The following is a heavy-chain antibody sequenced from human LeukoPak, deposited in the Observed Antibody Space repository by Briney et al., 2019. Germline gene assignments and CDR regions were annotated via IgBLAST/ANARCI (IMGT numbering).Heavy chain of an antibody. J-gene: IGHJ6*03. Sequence: GESLRISCKGSGYTFSSYWIGWVRQMPGKGLEWMGIIYPDDSDTRYSPSFQGQVTISADKSISTAYLQWSSLKASDTAMYYCARLAYCSNDVCYSNYYYSMDVWGKGTTVTVSS. CDR2: IYPDDSDT. CDR1: GYTFSSYW. D-gene: IGHD2-8*01. CDR3: ARLAYCSNDVCYSNYYYSMDV. V-gene: IGHV5-51*01.